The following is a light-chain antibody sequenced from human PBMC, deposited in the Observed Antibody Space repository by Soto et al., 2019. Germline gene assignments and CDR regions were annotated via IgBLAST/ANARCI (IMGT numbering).Light chain of an antibody. J-gene: IGLJ1*01. CDR3: QSYDSSLSAPYV. CDR1: SSNIGAGYD. V-gene: IGLV1-40*01. CDR2: GNS. Sequence: QSVLTQPPSVSGAPGQRVTISCTGISSNIGAGYDVYWYQQLPGTAPKLLIYGNSNRPSGVPDRFSGSKSGTSASLAITGLQAEDEADYYCQSYDSSLSAPYVFGTGTKVTVL.